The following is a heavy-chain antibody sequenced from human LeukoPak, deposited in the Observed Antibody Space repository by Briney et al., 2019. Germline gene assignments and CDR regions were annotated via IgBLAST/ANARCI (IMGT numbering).Heavy chain of an antibody. D-gene: IGHD3-22*01. CDR1: GGSISSYH. CDR2: TYYSGST. V-gene: IGHV4-59*01. CDR3: ARMVSYYDSSGYRSAVANY. J-gene: IGHJ4*02. Sequence: SETLSLTCTVSGGSISSYHWSWIRQPPGKGLEWIGDTYYSGSTNYNPSLKSRVTISVDTSKNQFSLKLSSVTAADTAVYCCARMVSYYDSSGYRSAVANYWGQGTLVTVSS.